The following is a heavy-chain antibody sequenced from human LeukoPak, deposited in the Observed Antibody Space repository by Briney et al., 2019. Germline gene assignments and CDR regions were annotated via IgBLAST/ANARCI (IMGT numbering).Heavy chain of an antibody. V-gene: IGHV3-53*01. CDR1: GFTVSSNY. Sequence: PGGSLRLSCAASGFTVSSNYMTWVRQAPGKGLEWVSVIYSGGTTYYADSVKGRFTISRDNSKNTLYLQMNSLRAEDTAVYYCARLYGTYPGWFDPWGQGTLVTVSS. CDR3: ARLYGTYPGWFDP. CDR2: IYSGGTT. D-gene: IGHD4-17*01. J-gene: IGHJ5*02.